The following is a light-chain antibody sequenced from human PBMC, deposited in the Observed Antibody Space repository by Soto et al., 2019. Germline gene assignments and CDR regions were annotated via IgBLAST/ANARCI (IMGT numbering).Light chain of an antibody. J-gene: IGKJ1*01. V-gene: IGKV3-20*01. Sequence: EIVLTQSPGTLSLSPGERATLSCRASQSVTSNYLAWYQQKPGQAPRLFIYGASIRATGIPDRFSGSGSGTDFSLTISRLEPEDFAVYYCQQYGSSPKTFGQGTKVEI. CDR3: QQYGSSPKT. CDR2: GAS. CDR1: QSVTSNY.